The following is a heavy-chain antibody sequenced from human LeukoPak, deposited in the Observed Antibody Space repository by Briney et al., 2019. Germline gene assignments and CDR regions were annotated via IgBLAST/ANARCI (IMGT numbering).Heavy chain of an antibody. Sequence: PGGSLRLSCAASGFTLSDYSMNWVRQAPGKGLEWVSSISSDSTYIYYADSVKGRFTISRDNAKNSLFLQMNSLRAEDTAVYYCARDANYGDYDPVIYYMDVWGKGTTVTVSS. D-gene: IGHD4-17*01. J-gene: IGHJ6*03. CDR1: GFTLSDYS. V-gene: IGHV3-21*01. CDR3: ARDANYGDYDPVIYYMDV. CDR2: ISSDSTYI.